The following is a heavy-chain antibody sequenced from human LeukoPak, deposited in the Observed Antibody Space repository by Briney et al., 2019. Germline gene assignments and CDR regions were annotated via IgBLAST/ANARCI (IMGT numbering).Heavy chain of an antibody. D-gene: IGHD2/OR15-2a*01. CDR2: INSDGRST. V-gene: IGHV3-74*01. CDR1: GFTLNRYW. CDR3: ARGRATIYIFYY. Sequence: GGSLRLSCAASGFTLNRYWMHWVRQVPGKGLGWVSRINSDGRSTTYADSVKGGLTISRDNARNTLYLQMNSLRAEDTAVYYCARGRATIYIFYYWGQGTLVTVSS. J-gene: IGHJ4*02.